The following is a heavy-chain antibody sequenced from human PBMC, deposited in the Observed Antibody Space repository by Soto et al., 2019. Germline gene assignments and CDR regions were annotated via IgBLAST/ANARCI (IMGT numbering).Heavy chain of an antibody. V-gene: IGHV3-30*04. CDR1: GFTFSSYA. J-gene: IGHJ4*02. D-gene: IGHD4-17*01. CDR2: ISYDGSNK. CDR3: ARGTRGYGDKYYFDY. Sequence: QPGGSLRLSCAASGFTFSSYAMHWVRQAPGKGLEWVAVISYDGSNKYYADSVKGRFTISRDNSKNTLYLQMNSLRAEDTAVYYCARGTRGYGDKYYFDYWGQGTLVTVSS.